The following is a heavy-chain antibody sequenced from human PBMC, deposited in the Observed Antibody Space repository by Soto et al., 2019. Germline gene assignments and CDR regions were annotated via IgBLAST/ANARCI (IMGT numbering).Heavy chain of an antibody. CDR1: GYSFTSYW. Sequence: GESLKISCKGSGYSFTSYWIGWVRQMPGKGLEWMGIIYPGDSDTRYNPSLRSRVTMSIDTSQEQFSLKLSSVTATDTAVYYCARHVNLPLAGTGFDSWGRGTLVTVSS. CDR2: IYPGDSDT. V-gene: IGHV5-51*01. CDR3: ARHVNLPLAGTGFDS. J-gene: IGHJ4*02. D-gene: IGHD6-19*01.